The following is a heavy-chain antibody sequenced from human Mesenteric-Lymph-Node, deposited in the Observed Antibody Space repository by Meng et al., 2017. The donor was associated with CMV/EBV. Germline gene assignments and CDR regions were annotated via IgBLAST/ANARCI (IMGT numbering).Heavy chain of an antibody. CDR2: ISSGGNTI. V-gene: IGHV3-48*03. D-gene: IGHD3-3*01. Sequence: GGSLRLSCAASGFTFSTYEMNWVRQAPGKGLEWVSYISSGGNTIYYADSVKGRFTISRDNAKNSLYLQMNSLRAEDTAVYYCRYYDFWSGYVRNDYWGQGTLVTVSS. CDR3: RYYDFWSGYVRNDY. CDR1: GFTFSTYE. J-gene: IGHJ4*02.